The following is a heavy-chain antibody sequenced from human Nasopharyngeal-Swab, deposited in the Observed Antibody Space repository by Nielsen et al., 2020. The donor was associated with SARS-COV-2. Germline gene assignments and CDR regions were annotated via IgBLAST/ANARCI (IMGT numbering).Heavy chain of an antibody. CDR3: ARVDVDTSMTH. CDR1: GGSVRGGTYY. V-gene: IGHV2-70*16. D-gene: IGHD5-18*01. Sequence: TLSLTCTVSGGSVRGGTYYWNWIRQPPGKALEWLARIDWDDDKFYSTSLKTRLTISKDTSKNRMVLTMTNMDPVDTATYYCARVDVDTSMTHWGQGTLVTVSS. CDR2: IDWDDDK. J-gene: IGHJ4*02.